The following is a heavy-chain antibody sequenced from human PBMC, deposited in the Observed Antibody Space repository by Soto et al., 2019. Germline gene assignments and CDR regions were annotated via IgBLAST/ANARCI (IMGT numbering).Heavy chain of an antibody. CDR2: IIPILGIA. V-gene: IGHV1-69*02. CDR3: ATLHIVVVPAAMRLDYYDYGMDV. Sequence: SVKVSCKASGGTFSSYTISWVRQAPGQGLEWMGRIIPILGIANYAQKFQGRVTITADKSTSTAYMELSSLRSEDTAVYYCATLHIVVVPAAMRLDYYDYGMDVWGQGTTVTVSS. CDR1: GGTFSSYT. D-gene: IGHD2-2*01. J-gene: IGHJ6*02.